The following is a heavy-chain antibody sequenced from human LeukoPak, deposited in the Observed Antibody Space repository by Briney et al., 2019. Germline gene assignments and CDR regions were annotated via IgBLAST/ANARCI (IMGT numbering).Heavy chain of an antibody. CDR1: GFTFSSYS. CDR2: ISSSSSTI. J-gene: IGHJ4*02. Sequence: GGSLRLSCAASGFTFSSYSMNWVRQAPGKGLEWVSYISSSSSTIYYADSVKGRFTISRDNAKNSLYLQMNSLRADDTAVYYCARVVPPLSYQDKEYSSSLLDYWGQGTLVTVSS. CDR3: ARVVPPLSYQDKEYSSSLLDY. D-gene: IGHD6-6*01. V-gene: IGHV3-48*04.